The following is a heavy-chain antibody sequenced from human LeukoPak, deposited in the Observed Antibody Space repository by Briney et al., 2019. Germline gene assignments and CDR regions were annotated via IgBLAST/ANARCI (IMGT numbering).Heavy chain of an antibody. Sequence: GGSLRLSCAASGFTFSSYAMHWVRQAPGKGLEWVAVISYDGSNKYYADSVKGRFTISRDNSKNTLYLQMNSLRAEDTAVYYCAKPPVRSPGIAVAGTEFDYWGQGTLVTVSS. CDR3: AKPPVRSPGIAVAGTEFDY. CDR1: GFTFSSYA. D-gene: IGHD6-19*01. CDR2: ISYDGSNK. J-gene: IGHJ4*02. V-gene: IGHV3-30-3*02.